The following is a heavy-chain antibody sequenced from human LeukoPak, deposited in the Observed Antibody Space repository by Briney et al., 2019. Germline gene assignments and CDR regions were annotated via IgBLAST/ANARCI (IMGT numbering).Heavy chain of an antibody. CDR2: ISSSGSTI. D-gene: IGHD3-3*01. CDR3: ASFLRFSWTRY. CDR1: GFTFSDYY. J-gene: IGHJ4*02. Sequence: PGGSLRLSCAASGFTFSDYYMSWIRQAPGKGLEWVSYISSSGSTIYYADSVKGRFTTSRDNAKNSLYLQMNSLRAEDTAVYYCASFLRFSWTRYWGQGTLVTVSS. V-gene: IGHV3-11*01.